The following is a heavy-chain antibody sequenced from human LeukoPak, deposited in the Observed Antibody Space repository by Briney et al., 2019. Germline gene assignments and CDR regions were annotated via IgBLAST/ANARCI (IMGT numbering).Heavy chain of an antibody. Sequence: GGSLRLSCAVSGFTFSSYAMSWVRQAPGKGLEWVSTISGSGDNTYSADSVRGRFTISRDNSKNTLYLQMNSLRAEDTAIYYCARVSWANYFDYWGQGTLVTVSS. D-gene: IGHD6-13*01. J-gene: IGHJ4*02. CDR2: ISGSGDNT. CDR1: GFTFSSYA. CDR3: ARVSWANYFDY. V-gene: IGHV3-23*01.